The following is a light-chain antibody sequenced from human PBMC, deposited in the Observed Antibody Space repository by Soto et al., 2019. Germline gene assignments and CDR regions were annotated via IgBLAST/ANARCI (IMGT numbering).Light chain of an antibody. CDR2: DVS. J-gene: IGLJ2*01. Sequence: QSALTQPASVSGSPGQSITISCTGTSSDVGGYNYVSWYQQHPGNAPKLMIYDVSNRPSGVSNRFSGTKSGTTASLTISVLQAEDEADYYCSSYTSSSTVVFGGGTKLTVL. CDR1: SSDVGGYNY. CDR3: SSYTSSSTVV. V-gene: IGLV2-14*01.